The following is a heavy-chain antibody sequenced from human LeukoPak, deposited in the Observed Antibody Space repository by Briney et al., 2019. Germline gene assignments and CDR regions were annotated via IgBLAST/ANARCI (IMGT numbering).Heavy chain of an antibody. CDR2: IYHSGST. D-gene: IGHD3-10*01. CDR3: ARRGVRGALRPPGGSYYMDV. V-gene: IGHV4-38-2*02. CDR1: GYSISSGYY. J-gene: IGHJ6*03. Sequence: SETLSLTCTVSGYSISSGYYWGWIRQPPGKGLEWIGSIYHSGSTYYNPSLKSRVTISVDTSKNQFSLKLSSVTAADTAVYYCARRGVRGALRPPGGSYYMDVWGKGTTVTISS.